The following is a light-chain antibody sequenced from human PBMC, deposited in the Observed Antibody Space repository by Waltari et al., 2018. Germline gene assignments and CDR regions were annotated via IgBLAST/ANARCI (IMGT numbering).Light chain of an antibody. J-gene: IGLJ6*01. CDR2: YDS. CDR1: NIGSQS. Sequence: SYVLTQPPSVSVAPGKTARITCGGTNIGSQSVHWYQQKPGQAPVLVIYYDSDRPSGIPERFSGSNSGNTATLTISRVEAGDEADYYCQVWDSSSDHPVFGSGTKVTVL. V-gene: IGLV3-21*04. CDR3: QVWDSSSDHPV.